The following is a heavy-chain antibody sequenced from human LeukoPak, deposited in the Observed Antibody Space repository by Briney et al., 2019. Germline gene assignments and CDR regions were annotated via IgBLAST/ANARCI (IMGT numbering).Heavy chain of an antibody. D-gene: IGHD6-13*01. Sequence: GGSLRLSCAASGFTFSSYSMNWVRQAPGKGLEWVSYISSSGSTIYYADSVKGRFTISRDNAKNPLYLQMNSLRAEDTAVYYCARDRNSSSWYGELFDYWGQGTLVTVSS. V-gene: IGHV3-48*04. CDR1: GFTFSSYS. CDR3: ARDRNSSSWYGELFDY. CDR2: ISSSGSTI. J-gene: IGHJ4*02.